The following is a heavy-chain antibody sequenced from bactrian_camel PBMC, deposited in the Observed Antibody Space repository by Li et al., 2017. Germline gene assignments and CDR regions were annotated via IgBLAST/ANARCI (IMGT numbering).Heavy chain of an antibody. CDR2: IYTGSGAT. D-gene: IGHD1*01. J-gene: IGHJ4*01. V-gene: IGHV3S1*01. CDR1: GPLYTSYC. Sequence: HVQLVESGGGSVQTGGSLRLSCAASGPLYTSYCMAWFRQSPGEEREGIAAIYTGSGATYYTDAVKGRFTISHDAAKNSIDLEMNSLKPDDTAVYYCAATGQMLSVAGCRTQGTQVTVS.